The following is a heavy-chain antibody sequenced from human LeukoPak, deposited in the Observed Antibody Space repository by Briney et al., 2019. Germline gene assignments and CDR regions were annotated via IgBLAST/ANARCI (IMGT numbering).Heavy chain of an antibody. J-gene: IGHJ5*02. D-gene: IGHD2-15*01. V-gene: IGHV3-7*03. CDR1: GFTFSNYW. Sequence: AGGFLRLSCAASGFTFSNYWMSWVRQAPGKGLEWVANIEEDGSEKHHADSVKGRFTISRDNAKNSLYLQMNSLRAEDTAVYYCARDRYCSGAWGQGTLVTVSS. CDR3: ARDRYCSGA. CDR2: IEEDGSEK.